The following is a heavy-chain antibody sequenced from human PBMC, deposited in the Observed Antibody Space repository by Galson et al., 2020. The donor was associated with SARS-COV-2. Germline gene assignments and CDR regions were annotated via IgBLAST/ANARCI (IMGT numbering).Heavy chain of an antibody. CDR2: FFHRGTT. CDR3: ARGAGDYGDFGFDF. Sequence: SQTLSLTCTGSGDPIRRSNWGWTRQPPGKGLEWIGYFFHRGTTSYNHALKRRVTISVDTYKNQFSLRLNSMTDADTAVYYCARGAGDYGDFGFDFWGQGTLVPVSS. CDR1: GDPIRRSN. D-gene: IGHD4-17*01. J-gene: IGHJ4*02. V-gene: IGHV4-59*12.